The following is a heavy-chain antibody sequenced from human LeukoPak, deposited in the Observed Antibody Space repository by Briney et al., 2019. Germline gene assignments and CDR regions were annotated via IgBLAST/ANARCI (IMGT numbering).Heavy chain of an antibody. Sequence: GGSLRLSCAASGFTFDDYAMHWVRQSPGKGLEWVSGISWNSGSIDYADSVKGRFTISRDNAKNSLYLQTNSLRAEDTALYYCAKQDSGTYYNVDYFDYWGQGTLVTVSS. CDR2: ISWNSGSI. V-gene: IGHV3-9*01. J-gene: IGHJ4*02. CDR3: AKQDSGTYYNVDYFDY. CDR1: GFTFDDYA. D-gene: IGHD3-10*01.